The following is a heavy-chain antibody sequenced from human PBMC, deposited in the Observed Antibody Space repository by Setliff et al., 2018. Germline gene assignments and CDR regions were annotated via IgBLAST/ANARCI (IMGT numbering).Heavy chain of an antibody. CDR2: FDPEDGET. V-gene: IGHV1-24*01. D-gene: IGHD6-19*01. Sequence: ASVKVSCKVSGYTLTELSVHWVRQAPGKGLEWMGGFDPEDGETIYAQKFQGRVTMTEDTSTDTAYMELSSLRSEDTAVYYCATDKMAVAGTWFDPWGQGTLVTVSS. J-gene: IGHJ5*02. CDR3: ATDKMAVAGTWFDP. CDR1: GYTLTELS.